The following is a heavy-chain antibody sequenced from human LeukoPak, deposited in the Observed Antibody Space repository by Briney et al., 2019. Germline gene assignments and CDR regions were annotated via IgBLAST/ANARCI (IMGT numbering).Heavy chain of an antibody. D-gene: IGHD2-2*01. Sequence: GGSLRLSCAASGFTFSSYAMSWVRQAPGKGLEWVSAISGSGGSTYYADSVKGRFTISRDNSENTLYLQMNSLRAEDTAVYYCAKDRDIVVVPAAMGFDPWGQGTLVTVSS. CDR3: AKDRDIVVVPAAMGFDP. CDR2: ISGSGGST. J-gene: IGHJ5*02. V-gene: IGHV3-23*01. CDR1: GFTFSSYA.